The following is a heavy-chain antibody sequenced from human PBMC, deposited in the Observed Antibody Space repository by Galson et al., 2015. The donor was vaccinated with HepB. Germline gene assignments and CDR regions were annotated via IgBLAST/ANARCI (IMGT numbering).Heavy chain of an antibody. D-gene: IGHD6-19*01. CDR3: AKVGGQWLVDSPDY. CDR2: IRYDGSNK. Sequence: SLRLSCAASGFTFSSYGMHWVRQAPGKGLEWVAFIRYDGSNKYYADSVKGRFTISRDNSKNTLYLQMNSLRAEDTAVYYCAKVGGQWLVDSPDYWGQGTLVTVSS. V-gene: IGHV3-30*02. CDR1: GFTFSSYG. J-gene: IGHJ4*02.